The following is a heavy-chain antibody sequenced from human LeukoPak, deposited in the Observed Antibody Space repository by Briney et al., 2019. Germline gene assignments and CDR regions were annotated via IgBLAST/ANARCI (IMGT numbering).Heavy chain of an antibody. Sequence: PGGSLRLSCVASGFTFSSYWMSWVRQTPGKGLEWVANIKQDGTEKNYVDSVKGRFTISRDNAKNSLYLQMNSLRAEDTAVYYCARDLTVTTDWFDPWGQGTLVTVSS. CDR3: ARDLTVTTDWFDP. J-gene: IGHJ5*02. D-gene: IGHD4-11*01. CDR2: IKQDGTEK. V-gene: IGHV3-7*01. CDR1: GFTFSSYW.